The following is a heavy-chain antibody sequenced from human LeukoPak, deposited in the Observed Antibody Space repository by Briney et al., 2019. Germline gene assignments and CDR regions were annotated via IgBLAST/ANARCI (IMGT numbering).Heavy chain of an antibody. V-gene: IGHV4-59*01. CDR3: ARSPPSGYLNFDY. CDR1: GGSISNYY. Sequence: PSETLSLTCTVSGGSISNYYWSWIRQPPGKGLEWIGYIYYSGGTNYKSSLESRVAISADPSKNHFSLKLNSVTAADTAIYYCARSPPSGYLNFDYWGQGTLVTVSS. CDR2: IYYSGGT. D-gene: IGHD5-12*01. J-gene: IGHJ4*02.